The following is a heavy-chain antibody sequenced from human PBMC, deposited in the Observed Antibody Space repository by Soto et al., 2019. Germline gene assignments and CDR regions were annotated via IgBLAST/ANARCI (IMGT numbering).Heavy chain of an antibody. CDR2: IIPIFGTA. V-gene: IGHV1-69*13. CDR1: GGTFSSYA. D-gene: IGHD4-4*01. CDR3: ARPGIGMTTVTTFFVY. J-gene: IGHJ4*02. Sequence: SVKVSCKASGGTFSSYAIGWVRQAPGQGLEWMGGIIPIFGTANYAQKFQGRVTITADESTSTAYMELSSLRSEDTAVYYCARPGIGMTTVTTFFVYWGQGTLVTVSS.